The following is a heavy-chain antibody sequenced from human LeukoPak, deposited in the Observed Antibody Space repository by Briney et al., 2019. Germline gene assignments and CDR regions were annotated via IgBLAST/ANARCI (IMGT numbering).Heavy chain of an antibody. D-gene: IGHD3-10*01. CDR1: GGSFSGYY. J-gene: IGHJ4*02. CDR3: ARTQSFYYVSGSPGLIDY. CDR2: VNHSGST. Sequence: SETLSLTCAVYGGSFSGYYWSWIRQPPGKGLEWIGEVNHSGSTNYNPSLKSRVTISVDTSKNQFSLKLGSVTAADTAVYYCARTQSFYYVSGSPGLIDYWGQGTLVTVSS. V-gene: IGHV4-34*01.